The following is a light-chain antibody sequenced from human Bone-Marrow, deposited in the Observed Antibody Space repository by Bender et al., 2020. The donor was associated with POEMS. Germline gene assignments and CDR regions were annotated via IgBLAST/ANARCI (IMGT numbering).Light chain of an antibody. V-gene: IGLV2-23*02. CDR1: SSDIGAFNY. Sequence: QSALTQPASVSGSPGQSITISCTGTSSDIGAFNYVSWYQQHPGKAPKLIIFAVSERPSGVSRRLSGSKSGNTAFLTISGLQPDDEADYYCCCHAGNSVVVCGGGTKLTVL. CDR2: AVS. J-gene: IGLJ2*01. CDR3: CCHAGNSVVV.